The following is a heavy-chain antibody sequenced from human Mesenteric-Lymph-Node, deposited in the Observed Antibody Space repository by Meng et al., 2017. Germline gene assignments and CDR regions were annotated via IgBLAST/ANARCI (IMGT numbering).Heavy chain of an antibody. D-gene: IGHD3-10*01. Sequence: ASVKVSCKASGGTFSSYDINWVRQAPGQGLEWMGWMNPNSGNTGYAQKFQGRVTITRNTSISTAYMELSSLRSEDTAVYYCARAIRVLWFGEHNYNWFDPWGQGTLVTVSS. V-gene: IGHV1-8*03. CDR1: GGTFSSYD. CDR2: MNPNSGNT. J-gene: IGHJ5*02. CDR3: ARAIRVLWFGEHNYNWFDP.